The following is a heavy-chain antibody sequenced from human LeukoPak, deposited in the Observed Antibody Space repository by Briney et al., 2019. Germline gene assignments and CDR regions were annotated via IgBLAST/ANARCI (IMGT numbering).Heavy chain of an antibody. V-gene: IGHV3-23*01. J-gene: IGHJ4*02. CDR2: ISGSGGST. CDR3: ARGNSYGPIPFDY. CDR1: GFTFSSYA. D-gene: IGHD5-18*01. Sequence: GGSLRLSCAASGFTFSSYAMSWVRQAPGKGLEWVSAISGSGGSTYYADSVKGRFTISRDSAKNSLYLQMNSLRAEDTAVYYCARGNSYGPIPFDYWGQGTLVTVSS.